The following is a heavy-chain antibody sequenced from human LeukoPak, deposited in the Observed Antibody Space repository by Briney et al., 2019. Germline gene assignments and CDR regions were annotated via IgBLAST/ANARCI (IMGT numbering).Heavy chain of an antibody. V-gene: IGHV1-2*02. CDR2: VNANSGDT. CDR3: VRSYSSSSGVFYL. D-gene: IGHD6-6*01. J-gene: IGHJ5*02. Sequence: GASVRVSCKASGYTFTGYYIHWARQAPGQGLEWMGWVNANSGDTKYAQKFQGRVSMTRDTSISPVYMELSGLRSDDTAVYYCVRSYSSSSGVFYLWGQGTLVTVSS. CDR1: GYTFTGYY.